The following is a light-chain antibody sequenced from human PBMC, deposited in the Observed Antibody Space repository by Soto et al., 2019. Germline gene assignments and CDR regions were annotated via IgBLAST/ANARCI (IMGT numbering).Light chain of an antibody. Sequence: EIVLTQSPGTLSFSPGERATLSCTAILSVISTSLAWYQQKPGQTPRLLIYGASNRATGIPDRFSGSGSGTDFTLTISRLEPEDFAVYYCQQCDGSPPWTFGLGTKVDIK. CDR3: QQCDGSPPWT. V-gene: IGKV3-20*01. CDR1: LSVISTS. J-gene: IGKJ1*01. CDR2: GAS.